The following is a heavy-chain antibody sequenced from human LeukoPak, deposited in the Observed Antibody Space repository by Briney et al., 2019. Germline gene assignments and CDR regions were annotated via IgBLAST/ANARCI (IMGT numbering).Heavy chain of an antibody. CDR3: ARDPYSGGYGAYYYYYMDV. Sequence: GGSLPLSCAASGFPFSTYNMNWVRRPPGKGLEWVSSITTSSSYMFYADSVRGRFTISRDNAENSLYLQMNSLRDEDTAVYYCARDPYSGGYGAYYYYYMDVWGKGTTVTVSS. CDR1: GFPFSTYN. D-gene: IGHD6-19*01. CDR2: ITTSSSYM. V-gene: IGHV3-21*01. J-gene: IGHJ6*03.